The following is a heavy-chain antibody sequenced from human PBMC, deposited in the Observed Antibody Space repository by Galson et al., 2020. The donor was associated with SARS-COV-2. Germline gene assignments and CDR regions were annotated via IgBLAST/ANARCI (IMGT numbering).Heavy chain of an antibody. V-gene: IGHV4-34*01. J-gene: IGHJ6*02. Sequence: SETLSLTCAVHGGSFSGYYWSWIRQPPGKGLEWIGEINHSGSTNYNPSLKSRVTISVDTSKNQFSLKLSSVTAADTAVYYCARSSSSWYPYYYYGMDVWGQGTTVTVSS. D-gene: IGHD6-13*01. CDR2: INHSGST. CDR1: GGSFSGYY. CDR3: ARSSSSWYPYYYYGMDV.